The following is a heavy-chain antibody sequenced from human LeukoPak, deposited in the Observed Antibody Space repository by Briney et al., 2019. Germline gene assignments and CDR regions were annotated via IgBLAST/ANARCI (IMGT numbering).Heavy chain of an antibody. V-gene: IGHV4-34*01. CDR1: GGSFSGYY. D-gene: IGHD4-23*01. CDR2: INHSGNT. CDR3: ARREPHGDYGGKIRYYYYMDV. Sequence: TSETLSLPCAVYGGSFSGYYWSWIRQPPGKGLEWIGEINHSGNTNSNPSLKSRVTMSVDTSKNQFSLKLSSLTAADTAMYYCARREPHGDYGGKIRYYYYMDVWGKGTTITISS. J-gene: IGHJ6*03.